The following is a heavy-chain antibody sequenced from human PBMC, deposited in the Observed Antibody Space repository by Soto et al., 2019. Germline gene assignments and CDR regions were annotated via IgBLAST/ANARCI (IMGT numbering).Heavy chain of an antibody. CDR1: GFTFSSYG. J-gene: IGHJ4*02. CDR2: ISYYGSNK. CDR3: AKDCVWFGEPSGPLDY. V-gene: IGHV3-30*18. Sequence: GGSLRLSCAASGFTFSSYGMHWVRQAPGKGLEWVTVISYYGSNKYYADSVKGRFTISRDNSKNTLYLQMNSLRAEDTAVYYCAKDCVWFGEPSGPLDYWGQGTLVTVSS. D-gene: IGHD3-10*01.